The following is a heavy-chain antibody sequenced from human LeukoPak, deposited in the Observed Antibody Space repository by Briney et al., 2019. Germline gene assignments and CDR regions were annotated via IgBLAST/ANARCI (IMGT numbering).Heavy chain of an antibody. V-gene: IGHV4-59*08. Sequence: PSETLSLTCTVSGGSISSYYWSWIRQPPGKGLEWIGRIYPSGSTNYNSSLKSRVTMSVDTSKNQFSLKLSSVTAADTAVYYCARHKYYYDSSGYSLFDYWGQGTLVTVSS. CDR3: ARHKYYYDSSGYSLFDY. CDR2: IYPSGST. D-gene: IGHD3-22*01. J-gene: IGHJ4*02. CDR1: GGSISSYY.